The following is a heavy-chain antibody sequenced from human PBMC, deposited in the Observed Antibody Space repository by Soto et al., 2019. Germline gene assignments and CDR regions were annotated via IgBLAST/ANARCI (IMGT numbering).Heavy chain of an antibody. V-gene: IGHV4-31*03. CDR3: ARAPYYDFWSGTPDYGMAV. CDR2: IYYSGST. CDR1: GGSISSGGYY. Sequence: KPSETLSLTCTVSGGSISSGGYYWSWIRQHPGKGLEWIGYIYYSGSTYYNPSLKSRVTISVDTSKNQFSLKLSSVTAADTAVYYCARAPYYDFWSGTPDYGMAVWGQGTTVTVSS. D-gene: IGHD3-3*01. J-gene: IGHJ6*02.